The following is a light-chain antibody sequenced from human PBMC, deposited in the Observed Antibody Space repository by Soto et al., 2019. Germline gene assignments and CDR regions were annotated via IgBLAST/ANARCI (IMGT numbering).Light chain of an antibody. CDR3: QQRSNWPPIT. V-gene: IGKV3D-20*02. J-gene: IGKJ5*01. CDR2: DAS. CDR1: QSVSSSY. Sequence: EIVLTQSPGTLSLSPGERATLSCRASQSVSSSYLAWYQHRPGQAPRLLIHDASHRAAGIPARFSGSGFGTDFTLTISSLEPEDAAVYYCQQRSNWPPITFGQGTRLEIK.